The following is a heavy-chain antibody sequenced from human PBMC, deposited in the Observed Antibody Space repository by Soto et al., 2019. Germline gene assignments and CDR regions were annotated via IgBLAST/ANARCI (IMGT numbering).Heavy chain of an antibody. CDR2: ISSSSSYT. J-gene: IGHJ4*02. D-gene: IGHD1-1*01. V-gene: IGHV3-11*06. CDR3: AREGPYTDDY. CDR1: GFTFSDHY. Sequence: QVQLVESGGGLVKPGGSLRLSCAASGFTFSDHYMSWIRQAPGKGLEWLSYISSSSSYTNYADSVKGRFTISRDNAKNSLYLQMNILRAEDTALYFCAREGPYTDDYWGQGTLVTVSS.